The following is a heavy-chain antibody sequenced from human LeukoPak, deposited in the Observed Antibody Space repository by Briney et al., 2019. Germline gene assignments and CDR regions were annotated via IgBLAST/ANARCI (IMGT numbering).Heavy chain of an antibody. CDR3: ARRGSVDTPMSNWEWWH. V-gene: IGHV1-18*01. CDR2: ISTYNGDT. Sequence: ASVKVSCKASGYTFTTYGVSWLRQAPGQGLEWMGWISTYNGDTNYAQKFQGRVTLTTDTSTSTVYMELRSLRSDDTAVYYCARRGSVDTPMSNWEWWHWGQGTQVTVSS. D-gene: IGHD5-18*01. J-gene: IGHJ4*02. CDR1: GYTFTTYG.